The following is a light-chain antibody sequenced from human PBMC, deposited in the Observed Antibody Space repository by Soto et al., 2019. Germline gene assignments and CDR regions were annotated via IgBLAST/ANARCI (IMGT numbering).Light chain of an antibody. Sequence: DIVLTQSPATLSASPGKRATLSCRASQSVSSNLAWYQQKPGQAPRLLIYDTSTRATDIPARFSGSGSGTEFTLTISSQQSEDFAVYYCQHYNIWPHMLAFGGGTKVEI. V-gene: IGKV3-15*01. J-gene: IGKJ4*01. CDR3: QHYNIWPHMLA. CDR1: QSVSSN. CDR2: DTS.